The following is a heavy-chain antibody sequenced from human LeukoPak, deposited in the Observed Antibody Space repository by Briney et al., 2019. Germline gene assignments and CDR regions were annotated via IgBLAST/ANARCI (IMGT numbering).Heavy chain of an antibody. V-gene: IGHV4-30-4*01. CDR2: IYYSGST. D-gene: IGHD5-12*01. Sequence: SQTLSLTCTVSGGSISSGDYYWSWIRQPPGKGLEWIGYIYYSGSTYYNPSLKSRVTISVDTSKNQFSLKLSSVTAADTAVYYCARGRGYSGYDPIDYWGQGTLVAVSS. CDR3: ARGRGYSGYDPIDY. CDR1: GGSISSGDYY. J-gene: IGHJ4*02.